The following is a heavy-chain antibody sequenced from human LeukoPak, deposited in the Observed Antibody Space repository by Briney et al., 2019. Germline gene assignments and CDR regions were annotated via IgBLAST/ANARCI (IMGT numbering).Heavy chain of an antibody. Sequence: PSETLSLTCTVSGGSISSYYWSWIRQPPGKGLEWVGYIYYSGSTNYNASLKSRVTISVDTSKNQFSLKLSSVTAADTAVYYCAREGSGSYYNLDPWGQGTLVTVSS. J-gene: IGHJ5*02. CDR1: GGSISSYY. V-gene: IGHV4-59*01. D-gene: IGHD3-10*01. CDR3: AREGSGSYYNLDP. CDR2: IYYSGST.